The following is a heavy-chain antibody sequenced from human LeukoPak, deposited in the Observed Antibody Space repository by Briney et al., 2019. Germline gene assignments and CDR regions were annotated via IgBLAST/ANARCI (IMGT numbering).Heavy chain of an antibody. D-gene: IGHD6-19*01. J-gene: IGHJ5*02. CDR1: GFTFSSYA. V-gene: IGHV3-23*01. CDR3: AKDHGIAVAGTDNWFDP. Sequence: GGSLRLSCAASGFTFSSYAMSWVRQAPGKGLEGVSAISGSGGSTYYADPVKGRFTIYRDNSKNTLYLQMNSLRAEGTAVYYCAKDHGIAVAGTDNWFDPWGQGTLATVSS. CDR2: ISGSGGST.